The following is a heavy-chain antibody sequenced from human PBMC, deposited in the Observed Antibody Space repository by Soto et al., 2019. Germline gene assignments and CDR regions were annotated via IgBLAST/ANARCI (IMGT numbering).Heavy chain of an antibody. CDR2: INPNSGGT. Sequence: ASVKVSCKASGYTFTGYYMHWVRQAPGQGLEWMGWINPNSGGTNYAQKFQGWVTMTRDTSISTAYMELSRLRSDDTAVYYCARGPELTGDHRESSVAFDIWGQGTMVTVSS. D-gene: IGHD7-27*01. V-gene: IGHV1-2*04. J-gene: IGHJ3*02. CDR1: GYTFTGYY. CDR3: ARGPELTGDHRESSVAFDI.